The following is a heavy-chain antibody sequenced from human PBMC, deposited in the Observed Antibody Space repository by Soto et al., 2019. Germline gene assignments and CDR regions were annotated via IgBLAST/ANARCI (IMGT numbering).Heavy chain of an antibody. D-gene: IGHD2-21*02. CDR3: GKDTLDCSGGDCPLYYYYGMDV. V-gene: IGHV3-30*18. CDR1: GFTFRSYG. CDR2: ILNDGNKK. J-gene: IGHJ6*02. Sequence: QVQLVESGGGVVQPGRSLRLSCATSGFTFRSYGMHWVRQAPGKGLEWLAVILNDGNKKFFADSMKGRLTLSRDNARNTVYLQINSLRAEDTAVYFCGKDTLDCSGGDCPLYYYYGMDVWGQGTTVAVSS.